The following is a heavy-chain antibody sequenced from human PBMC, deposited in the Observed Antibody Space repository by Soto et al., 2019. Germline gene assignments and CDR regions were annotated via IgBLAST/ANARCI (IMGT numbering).Heavy chain of an antibody. V-gene: IGHV3-23*01. J-gene: IGHJ3*02. CDR2: ISSSGADT. D-gene: IGHD6-6*01. Sequence: GGSLRLSCAASGFTFSTYTMRWVRQAPGKGLEWVSTISSSGADTYYADSVKGRFTISRDNSKNTLYLQMNSLRAEDTAIYYCEKKMSARPIGAFDIWGQGTMVTVSS. CDR3: EKKMSARPIGAFDI. CDR1: GFTFSTYT.